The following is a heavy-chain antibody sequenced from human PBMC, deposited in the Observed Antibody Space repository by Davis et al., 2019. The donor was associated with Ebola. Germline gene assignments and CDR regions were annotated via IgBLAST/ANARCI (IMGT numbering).Heavy chain of an antibody. CDR1: GGSINGYY. J-gene: IGHJ4*02. CDR3: ATTLGD. CDR2: IYSSGST. Sequence: MPSETLSLTCNVSGGSINGYYWTWIRQPPGKGLEWLGCIYSSGSTNYNPSLKSRLTISVDTSKNQFSLKLSSVTAADTAVYYCATTLGDWGQGTLVTVSS. D-gene: IGHD3-16*01. V-gene: IGHV4-59*12.